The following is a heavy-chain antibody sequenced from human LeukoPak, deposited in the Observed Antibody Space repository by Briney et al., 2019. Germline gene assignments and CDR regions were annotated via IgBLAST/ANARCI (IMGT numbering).Heavy chain of an antibody. Sequence: GGSLRLSCAASGFTVSSNYMSWVRQAPGKGLEWVSVIYSGGSTYYADSVKGRFTISRDNAKNSLYLQMNSLRAEDTAVYYCAGGGDHFYDSSGYYLGDFDYWGQGTLVTVSS. V-gene: IGHV3-66*01. CDR2: IYSGGST. J-gene: IGHJ4*02. D-gene: IGHD3-22*01. CDR1: GFTVSSNY. CDR3: AGGGDHFYDSSGYYLGDFDY.